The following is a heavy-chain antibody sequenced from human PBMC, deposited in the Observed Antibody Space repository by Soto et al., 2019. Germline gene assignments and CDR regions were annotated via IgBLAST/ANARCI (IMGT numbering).Heavy chain of an antibody. D-gene: IGHD2-15*01. Sequence: GGSLRLSCAASGFTVSSNYMSWVRQAPGKGLEWVSVIYSGGSTYYADSVKGRFTISRDNSKNTLYLQMNSLRAEDTAVYYCARDASTGPYCSGGSCYAGFDPWGQGTLVTVSS. V-gene: IGHV3-53*01. CDR3: ARDASTGPYCSGGSCYAGFDP. J-gene: IGHJ5*02. CDR2: IYSGGST. CDR1: GFTVSSNY.